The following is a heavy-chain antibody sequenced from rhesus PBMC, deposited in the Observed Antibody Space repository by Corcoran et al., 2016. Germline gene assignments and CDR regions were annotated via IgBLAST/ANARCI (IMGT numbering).Heavy chain of an antibody. Sequence: QLQLQESGPGLVKPSETLSLTCAVSGYSISSGYGWSWIRQPPGKGLEWIGYITYSGSTSYNPYLKSRVTISRDTSKNQFSLKLSSGTAADTAVYYCARRAAAFDYWGQGVLVSVSS. D-gene: IGHD6-43*01. CDR1: GYSISSGYG. J-gene: IGHJ4*01. V-gene: IGHV4-122*02. CDR3: ARRAAAFDY. CDR2: ITYSGST.